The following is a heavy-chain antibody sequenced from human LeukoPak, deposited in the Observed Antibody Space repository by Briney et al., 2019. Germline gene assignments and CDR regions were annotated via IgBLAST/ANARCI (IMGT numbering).Heavy chain of an antibody. CDR1: GFTFSSYW. CDR2: IKQDGSEK. J-gene: IGHJ4*02. V-gene: IGHV3-7*01. CDR3: ARVGMATMDYFDY. D-gene: IGHD5-24*01. Sequence: GGSLRLSCAASGFTFSSYWMSWLRQAPGKGLEWVANIKQDGSEKYYVDSVKGRFTISRDNAKNSLYLQMNSLRAEDTAVYYCARVGMATMDYFDYWGQGTLVTVSS.